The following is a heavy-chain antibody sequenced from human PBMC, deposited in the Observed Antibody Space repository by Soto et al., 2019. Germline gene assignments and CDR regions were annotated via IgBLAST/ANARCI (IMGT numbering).Heavy chain of an antibody. D-gene: IGHD2-2*02. CDR2: ISSSSSTI. CDR3: ARDPIVGDIVVVPAAIGAFDI. V-gene: IGHV3-48*01. CDR1: GFTFSSYS. Sequence: HPGGSLRLSCAASGFTFSSYSMNWVRQAPGKGLEWVSYISSSSSTIYYADSVKGRFTISRDNAKNSLYLQMNSLRAEDTAVYYCARDPIVGDIVVVPAAIGAFDIWGQGTMVTVSS. J-gene: IGHJ3*02.